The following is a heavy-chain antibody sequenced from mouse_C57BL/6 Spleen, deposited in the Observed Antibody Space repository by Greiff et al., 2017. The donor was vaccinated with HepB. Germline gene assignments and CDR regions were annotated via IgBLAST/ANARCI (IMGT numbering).Heavy chain of an antibody. Sequence: KLQQPGASLFQPGASSKLSCKASGSPLTSYWTQWVKQRPGQGLQWPGEIDPSDSYTNYNQKFKGKATLTVDTSSSTAYMQLSSLTSEDSAVYYCARRDYYGSRGFAYWGQGTLVTVSA. CDR3: ARRDYYGSRGFAY. CDR1: GSPLTSYW. J-gene: IGHJ3*01. V-gene: IGHV1-50*01. CDR2: IDPSDSYT. D-gene: IGHD1-1*01.